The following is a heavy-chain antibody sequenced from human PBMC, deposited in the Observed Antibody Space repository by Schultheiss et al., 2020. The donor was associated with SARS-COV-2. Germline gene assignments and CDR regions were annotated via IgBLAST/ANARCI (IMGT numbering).Heavy chain of an antibody. D-gene: IGHD2-2*01. J-gene: IGHJ5*02. Sequence: SETLSLTCTVSGGSISSGGYYWSWIRQHPGKGLEWIGYIYYSGSTYYNPSLKSRVTISVDTSKNQFSLKLSSVTAADTAVYYCARGYGVASPGFVVVPAAKARGVRFDPWGQGTLVTVSS. V-gene: IGHV4-31*03. CDR1: GGSISSGGYY. CDR3: ARGYGVASPGFVVVPAAKARGVRFDP. CDR2: IYYSGST.